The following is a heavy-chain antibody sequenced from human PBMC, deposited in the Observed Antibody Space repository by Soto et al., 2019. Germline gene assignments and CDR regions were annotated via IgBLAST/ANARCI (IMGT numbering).Heavy chain of an antibody. J-gene: IGHJ6*02. D-gene: IGHD3-10*01. CDR3: ARDPRIITMVRGVIPDYYYYGMDV. CDR2: IYPGDSDT. Sequence: GESLNICCKGSGYSFTSYWIGWVRQMPGKGLEWMGIIYPGDSDTRYSPSFQGQVTISADKSISTAYLQWSSLKASDTAMYYCARDPRIITMVRGVIPDYYYYGMDVWGQGTTVTVSS. CDR1: GYSFTSYW. V-gene: IGHV5-51*01.